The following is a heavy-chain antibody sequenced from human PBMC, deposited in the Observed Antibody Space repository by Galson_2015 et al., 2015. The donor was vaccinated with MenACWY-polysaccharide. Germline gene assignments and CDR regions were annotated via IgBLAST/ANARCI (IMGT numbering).Heavy chain of an antibody. Sequence: SETLSLTCTVSGGSISSYYWSWIRQPPGKGLEWIGYIYYSGTTNYNPSLKSRVTMAVDTSKNQSSLKLSSVTAADTAVYYCARIGYGGSLYLDYWGQGTLVTVSS. CDR3: ARIGYGGSLYLDY. D-gene: IGHD4-23*01. CDR2: IYYSGTT. V-gene: IGHV4-59*01. CDR1: GGSISSYY. J-gene: IGHJ4*02.